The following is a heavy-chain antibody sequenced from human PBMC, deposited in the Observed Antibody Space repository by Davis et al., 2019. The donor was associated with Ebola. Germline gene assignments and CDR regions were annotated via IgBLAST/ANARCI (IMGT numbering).Heavy chain of an antibody. J-gene: IGHJ6*02. D-gene: IGHD6-25*01. CDR3: ARDDRRLSYYYYGMDV. CDR2: IKQDGSEK. CDR1: GFTFSSYW. Sequence: GESLKISCAASGFTFSSYWMSWVRQAPGKGLEWVANIKQDGSEKYYVDSVKGRFTISRDNAKNSLYLQMNSLRAEDTAVYYWARDDRRLSYYYYGMDVWGQGTTVTVSS. V-gene: IGHV3-7*01.